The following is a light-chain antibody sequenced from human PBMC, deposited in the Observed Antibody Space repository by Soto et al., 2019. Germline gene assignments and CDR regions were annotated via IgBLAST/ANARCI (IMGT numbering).Light chain of an antibody. CDR1: SSEFGGYNY. CDR3: SSSTSSSTLYV. J-gene: IGLJ1*01. V-gene: IGLV2-14*01. Sequence: QSALTQPASVSGFPGQSITSSCTGTSSEFGGYNYVSWYQQHPGKAPKLMIYDVSNRPSGVSNRFSGSKSGNTASLTISGLQAEDEADYYCSSSTSSSTLYVFATGTKVTVL. CDR2: DVS.